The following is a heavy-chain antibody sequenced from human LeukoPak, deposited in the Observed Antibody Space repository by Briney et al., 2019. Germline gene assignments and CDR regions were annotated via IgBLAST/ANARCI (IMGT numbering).Heavy chain of an antibody. CDR1: GDSVSSNNAA. Sequence: SQTLSLTCAISGDSVSSNNAAWNWIRQSPSRGLEWLGRTYYRSKWYNDYAVSVKSRITINPDTSKNQFSLQLNSVTPEDTAVYYCARGYDILTGYYVDYYYYGMDVWGKGTTVTVSS. V-gene: IGHV6-1*01. D-gene: IGHD3-9*01. CDR2: TYYRSKWYN. CDR3: ARGYDILTGYYVDYYYYGMDV. J-gene: IGHJ6*04.